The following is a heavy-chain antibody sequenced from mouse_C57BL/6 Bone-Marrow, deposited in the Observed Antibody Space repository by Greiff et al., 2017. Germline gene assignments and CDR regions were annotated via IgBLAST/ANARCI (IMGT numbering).Heavy chain of an antibody. V-gene: IGHV1-59*01. CDR1: GYTFTSYW. Sequence: VQLQQPGAELVRPGTSVKLSCKASGYTFTSYWMHWVKQRPGQGLEWIGVIDPSDSYTNYNQKFKGKATLTVDTSSSTAYMQLSSLTSEDSAVCYCAKGGNYVGDYWGQGTTLTVSS. CDR3: AKGGNYVGDY. CDR2: IDPSDSYT. J-gene: IGHJ2*01. D-gene: IGHD2-1*01.